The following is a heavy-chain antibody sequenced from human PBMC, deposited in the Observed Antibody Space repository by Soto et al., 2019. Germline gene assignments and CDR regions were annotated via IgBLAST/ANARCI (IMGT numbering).Heavy chain of an antibody. CDR1: GFTFSNYA. V-gene: IGHV3-23*01. CDR2: ITGSGDKT. Sequence: GGSLRLSCAASGFTFSNYAVTWVRQVPGEGLEWVSTITGSGDKTYYADSVKGRSSLSRDTSNNTLYLQMSSLRVEDTAIYYCTRAAGPSYNYYMEVWGKGTTVTVSS. J-gene: IGHJ6*03. CDR3: TRAAGPSYNYYMEV.